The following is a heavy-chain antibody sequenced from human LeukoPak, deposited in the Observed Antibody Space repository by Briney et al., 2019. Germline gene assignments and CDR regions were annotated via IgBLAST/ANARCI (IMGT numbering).Heavy chain of an antibody. Sequence: SVKVSCKASGGTFSSYAISWVRQAPGQGLEWMGGIIPIFGTANYAQRFQGRVTITADESTSTAYMELSSLRSEDTAVYYCARDHGDYRQSYFDYWGQGTLVTVSS. D-gene: IGHD4-17*01. J-gene: IGHJ4*02. CDR3: ARDHGDYRQSYFDY. CDR2: IIPIFGTA. V-gene: IGHV1-69*01. CDR1: GGTFSSYA.